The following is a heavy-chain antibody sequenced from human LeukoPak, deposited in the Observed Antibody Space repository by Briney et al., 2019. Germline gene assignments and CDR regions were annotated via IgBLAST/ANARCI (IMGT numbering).Heavy chain of an antibody. CDR3: ARDFDEGIAAAGTSWRGGWFDP. J-gene: IGHJ5*02. Sequence: SETLSLTCTVSGGSISSSSYYWGWIRQPPGKGLEWIGSIYHSGSTYYNPSLKSRVTISVDTSKNQFSLKLSSVTAADTAVYYCARDFDEGIAAAGTSWRGGWFDPWGQGTLVTVSS. CDR1: GGSISSSSYY. V-gene: IGHV4-39*07. D-gene: IGHD6-13*01. CDR2: IYHSGST.